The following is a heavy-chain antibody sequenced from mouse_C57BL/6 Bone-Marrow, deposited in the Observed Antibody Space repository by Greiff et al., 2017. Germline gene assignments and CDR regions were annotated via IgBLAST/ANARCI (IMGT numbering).Heavy chain of an antibody. CDR1: GYTFTDYY. J-gene: IGHJ2*01. CDR3: ARNPIDYYGSSSYYFDY. Sequence: QVQLQQSGAELVKPGASVKISCKASGYTFTDYYINWVKQRPGQGLEWIGKIGPGSGSTYYNEKFKGKATLTADKSSSTAYMQLSSLTSEDSAVYVCARNPIDYYGSSSYYFDYWGQGTTLTVSS. CDR2: IGPGSGST. V-gene: IGHV1-77*01. D-gene: IGHD1-1*01.